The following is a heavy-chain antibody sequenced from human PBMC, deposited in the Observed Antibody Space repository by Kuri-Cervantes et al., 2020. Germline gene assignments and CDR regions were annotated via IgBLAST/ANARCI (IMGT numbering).Heavy chain of an antibody. CDR2: ILHSGNT. CDR1: GASISSESYY. CDR3: ARSRTAARRSWFDP. V-gene: IGHV4-39*01. Sequence: SETLSLTCSVSGASISSESYYWGWIRQPPGKGLEWIGCILHSGNTYCNPSLKSRVTISIDTSKNQFSLKVNSVTAADTAVYYCARSRTAARRSWFDPWGQGTLVTDSS. J-gene: IGHJ5*02. D-gene: IGHD6-6*01.